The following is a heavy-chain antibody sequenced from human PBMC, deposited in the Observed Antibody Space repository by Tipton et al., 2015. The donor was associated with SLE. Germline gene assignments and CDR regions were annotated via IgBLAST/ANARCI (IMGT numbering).Heavy chain of an antibody. CDR1: GGSISGSSYY. CDR2: IYYSGNT. CDR3: ARLHRAFDI. V-gene: IGHV4-39*01. Sequence: TLSLTCTVSGGSISGSSYYWGWIRQPPGKGLEWIGTIYYSGNTYYKPSLKSRVTISVDTSKNQFYLKLSSVTAADTAVYYCARLHRAFDIWGQGTMVTVSS. J-gene: IGHJ3*02.